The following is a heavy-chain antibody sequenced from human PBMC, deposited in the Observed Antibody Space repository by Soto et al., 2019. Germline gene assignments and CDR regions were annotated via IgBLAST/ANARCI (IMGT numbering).Heavy chain of an antibody. V-gene: IGHV3-30*03. CDR2: ISYDGTNK. Sequence: QVQLVESGGGVVQPGRSLRLSCTASGFIFGSYGMHWVRQAPGKGLEWVALISYDGTNKYYPDSVKGRFTISRDNPKNTLYLQMNSLRAEDTAVYYCARIPRDFCRGDCYSENWGQGTLVTVSS. J-gene: IGHJ4*02. CDR1: GFIFGSYG. CDR3: ARIPRDFCRGDCYSEN. D-gene: IGHD2-21*02.